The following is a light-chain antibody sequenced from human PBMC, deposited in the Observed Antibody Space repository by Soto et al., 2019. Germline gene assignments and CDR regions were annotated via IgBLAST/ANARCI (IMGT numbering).Light chain of an antibody. V-gene: IGKV3-15*01. J-gene: IGKJ5*01. CDR2: GAS. CDR3: QQYGSSPQT. CDR1: QSVNSM. Sequence: EIVMTQSPATLSVSPGERATLSCRASQSVNSMLAWYQQKPGQAPRLLIYGASTRATGIPARFSGSGSGTDFTLTISRLEPEDFAVYYCQQYGSSPQTSGQGTRLEIK.